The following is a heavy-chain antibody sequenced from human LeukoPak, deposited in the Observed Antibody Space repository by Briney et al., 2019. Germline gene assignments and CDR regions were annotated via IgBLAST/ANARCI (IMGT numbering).Heavy chain of an antibody. CDR1: GFTFSSYR. V-gene: IGHV3-21*01. Sequence: GGSLRLSCAASGFTFSSYRMNWVRQAPGKGLEWVSTISGGSGFIYYADSVKDRFSISRDNAKNSLYLQMSSLRPEDTAVYYCATELAMAGTFDYWGQGALVTVSS. D-gene: IGHD6-19*01. J-gene: IGHJ4*02. CDR2: ISGGSGFI. CDR3: ATELAMAGTFDY.